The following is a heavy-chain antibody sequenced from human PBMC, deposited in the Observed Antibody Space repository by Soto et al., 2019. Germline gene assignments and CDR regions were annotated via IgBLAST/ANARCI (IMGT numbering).Heavy chain of an antibody. J-gene: IGHJ6*02. V-gene: IGHV3-30*18. CDR3: AKDRSKYSNNWPAYYGLDV. Sequence: QVQLVESGGGVVQPGRSLRLSCAASGFTFSSFGMHWVRQAPGKGLEWVAVISFDGSNKYYADSVKGRFTISRDNSKNTLSLQMNSLKAEDTAVYYCAKDRSKYSNNWPAYYGLDVLGQGTTVTVSS. D-gene: IGHD1-1*01. CDR2: ISFDGSNK. CDR1: GFTFSSFG.